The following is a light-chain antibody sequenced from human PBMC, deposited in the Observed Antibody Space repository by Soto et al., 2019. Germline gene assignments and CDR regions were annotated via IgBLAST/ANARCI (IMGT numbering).Light chain of an antibody. CDR2: SAS. CDR1: QGISGN. J-gene: IGKJ2*01. CDR3: QHYQNWPPLYA. V-gene: IGKV3-15*01. Sequence: EIVMTQSPATLSVSPGERVTLSCRASQGISGNLARYQHIPGQAPRLLIYSASTRATGIPARFSGSGSGTEFTLTIRRLQFDDFAVYYCQHYQNWPPLYAFGQGTKLEIK.